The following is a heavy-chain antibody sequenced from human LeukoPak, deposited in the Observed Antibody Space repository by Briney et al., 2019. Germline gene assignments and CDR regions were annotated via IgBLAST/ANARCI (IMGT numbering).Heavy chain of an antibody. CDR1: GILFNHYA. J-gene: IGHJ3*02. V-gene: IGHV3-9*03. D-gene: IGHD2-2*01. CDR2: INCDSGAK. CDR3: VKEIKVREFSTSGALEI. Sequence: GGSLRLSCVVSGILFNHYAMHWVRQAPGKGLEWVSGINCDSGAKGHADSVKGRLTISRDNAKNSLYLEMNSLRAEDMALYYCVKEIKVREFSTSGALEIWGQGTMVTVSS.